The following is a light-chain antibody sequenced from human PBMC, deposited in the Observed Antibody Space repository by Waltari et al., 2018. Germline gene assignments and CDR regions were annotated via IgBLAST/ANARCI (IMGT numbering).Light chain of an antibody. CDR3: QQSDTFFALT. V-gene: IGKV1-39*01. CDR2: AAS. J-gene: IGKJ4*01. CDR1: QNINIF. Sequence: DIQMTQSPSSLSASVGDRVTITCRASQNINIFLSWYQTRPGRAPSLLIYAASSLHSGVPSRFSGSGSGTDFTLTIASLQPEDFATYYFQQSDTFFALTFGGGTKVEI.